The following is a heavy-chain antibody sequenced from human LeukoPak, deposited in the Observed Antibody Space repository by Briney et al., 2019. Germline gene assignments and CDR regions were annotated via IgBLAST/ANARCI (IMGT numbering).Heavy chain of an antibody. V-gene: IGHV4-39*01. J-gene: IGHJ4*02. CDR2: IYYSASP. D-gene: IGHD2-15*01. Sequence: PSETLSLTCTVSGGSISRSTDYWGWVRQPPGKGLEWIGVIYYSASPYYNPSLKSRVTISVDTSKNQFSLKLSSVTATDTAVYYCARQGLCYVAAPLYYWGQGTLVTVSS. CDR1: GGSISRSTDY. CDR3: ARQGLCYVAAPLYY.